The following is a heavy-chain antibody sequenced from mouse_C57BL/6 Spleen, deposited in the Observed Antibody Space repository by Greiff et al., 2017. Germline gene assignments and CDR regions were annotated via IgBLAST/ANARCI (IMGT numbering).Heavy chain of an antibody. J-gene: IGHJ3*01. D-gene: IGHD2-5*01. V-gene: IGHV5-17*01. Sequence: EVKLMESGGGLVKPGGSLKLSCAASGFTFSDYGMHWVRQAPEKGLEWVAYISSGSSTIYYADTVKGRFTISRDNAKNTLFLQMTSLRSEDTAMYYCARRDYSNYGFAYWGQGTLVTVSA. CDR3: ARRDYSNYGFAY. CDR1: GFTFSDYG. CDR2: ISSGSSTI.